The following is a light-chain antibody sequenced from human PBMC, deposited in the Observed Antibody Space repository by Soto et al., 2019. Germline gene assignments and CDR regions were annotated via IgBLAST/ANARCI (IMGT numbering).Light chain of an antibody. Sequence: QSVLTQPPSASGTPGQRVTISCAGSSSNIGSNTVSWYQQLPGTAPKLLIYSNSQRPSGVPDRFSGSKSGTSASLAIGGLRSEDEADYYCAAWDDSLNGPVFGTGTQLTVL. J-gene: IGLJ1*01. CDR3: AAWDDSLNGPV. V-gene: IGLV1-44*01. CDR1: SSNIGSNT. CDR2: SNS.